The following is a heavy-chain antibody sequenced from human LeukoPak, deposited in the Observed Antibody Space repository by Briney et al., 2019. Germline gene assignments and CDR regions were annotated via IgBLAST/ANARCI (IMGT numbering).Heavy chain of an antibody. CDR1: GFTFSSYG. CDR2: ISSSGSTI. Sequence: GGTLRLSCAASGFTFSSYGMSWVRQAPGKGLEWVSYISSSGSTIYYADSVKGRFTISRDNAKNSLYLQMNSLRDEDTAAYYCARVGALSSSWLLYWGQGTLVTVSS. V-gene: IGHV3-48*02. CDR3: ARVGALSSSWLLY. J-gene: IGHJ4*02. D-gene: IGHD6-13*01.